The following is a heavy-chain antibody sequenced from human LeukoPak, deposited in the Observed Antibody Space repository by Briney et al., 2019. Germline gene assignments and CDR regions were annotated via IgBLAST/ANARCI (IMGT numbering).Heavy chain of an antibody. Sequence: PGGSLRLSCAASEFSVGSNYMTWVRQAPGKGLEWVSAISGSGGSTYYADSVKGRFTISRDNSKNTLYLQMNSLRAEDTAVYYCAKDWERGVGVATTIAVGLSYDYWGQGTLVTVSS. CDR2: ISGSGGST. CDR1: EFSVGSNY. D-gene: IGHD5-12*01. CDR3: AKDWERGVGVATTIAVGLSYDY. J-gene: IGHJ4*02. V-gene: IGHV3-23*01.